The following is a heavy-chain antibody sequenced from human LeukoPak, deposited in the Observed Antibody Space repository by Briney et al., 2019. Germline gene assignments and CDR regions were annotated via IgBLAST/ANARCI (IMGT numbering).Heavy chain of an antibody. CDR1: GFTFSSYA. Sequence: GGSLRLSCAASGFTFSSYAMHWVRQAPGKGLEWVAVISYDGSNKYYADSVKGRFTISRDNSKNTLYLQMNSLRAEDTAVYYCARSPGGSSTTCLGYYNWFDPWGQGTLVTVSS. D-gene: IGHD2-2*01. V-gene: IGHV3-30-3*01. CDR2: ISYDGSNK. J-gene: IGHJ5*02. CDR3: ARSPGGSSTTCLGYYNWFDP.